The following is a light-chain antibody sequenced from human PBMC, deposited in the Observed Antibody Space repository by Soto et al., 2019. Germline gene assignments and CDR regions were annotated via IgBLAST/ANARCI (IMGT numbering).Light chain of an antibody. CDR2: EVS. J-gene: IGLJ1*01. Sequence: QSALTQPASVSGSPGQSITISCTGTSSDVGSYNLVSWYQQHPGKAPKLMIYEVSKRPSGVSNRFSGSKSGNTASLTISGLQDEDEADYYCCSYAGSSTSVFGTGTKLTVL. CDR3: CSYAGSSTSV. CDR1: SSDVGSYNL. V-gene: IGLV2-23*02.